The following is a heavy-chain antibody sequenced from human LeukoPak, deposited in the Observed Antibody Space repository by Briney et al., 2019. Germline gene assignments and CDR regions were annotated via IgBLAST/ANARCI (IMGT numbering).Heavy chain of an antibody. CDR3: ARDSVESGRYFDC. D-gene: IGHD1-26*01. CDR2: INPKSGGT. Sequence: ASVKVSCKASGYTFTGYYMHWVRQAPGQGLEWMGWINPKSGGTNYAQKFQGRVTMTRDTSISTAYMEVSRLRSDDTAVYYCARDSVESGRYFDCWGQGTLVTVSS. CDR1: GYTFTGYY. V-gene: IGHV1-2*02. J-gene: IGHJ4*02.